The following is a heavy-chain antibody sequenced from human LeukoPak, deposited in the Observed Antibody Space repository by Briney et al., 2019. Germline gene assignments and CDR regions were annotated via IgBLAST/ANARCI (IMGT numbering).Heavy chain of an antibody. CDR3: ATSRFPDDYGDSKRVLDY. CDR2: FDPEDGET. V-gene: IGHV1-24*01. D-gene: IGHD4-17*01. Sequence: ASEKVSCKVSGYTLTELSMHWVRQAPGKGLEWMGGFDPEDGETIYAQKFQGRVTMTEDTSTDTAYMELSSLRSEDTAVYYCATSRFPDDYGDSKRVLDYWGQGTLVTVSS. CDR1: GYTLTELS. J-gene: IGHJ4*02.